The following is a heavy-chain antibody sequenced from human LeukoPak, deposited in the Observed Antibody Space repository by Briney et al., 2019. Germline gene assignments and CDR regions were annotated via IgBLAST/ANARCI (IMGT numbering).Heavy chain of an antibody. CDR3: ARSFDTHAFDI. CDR2: IYSSGST. V-gene: IGHV4-4*07. Sequence: SETLSLTCTVSGGSINDYYWSRIRQPAGKGLEWIGRIYSSGSTNYNPSLKSRVAMSLGTSRNHFSLKLSSVTAADTAVYYCARSFDTHAFDIWGQGTVVTVSS. CDR1: GGSINDYY. J-gene: IGHJ3*02.